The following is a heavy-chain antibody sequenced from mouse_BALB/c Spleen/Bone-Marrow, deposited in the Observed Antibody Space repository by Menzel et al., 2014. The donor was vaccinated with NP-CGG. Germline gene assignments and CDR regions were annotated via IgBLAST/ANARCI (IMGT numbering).Heavy chain of an antibody. J-gene: IGHJ2*01. V-gene: IGHV4-1*02. CDR2: INPDSSTI. D-gene: IGHD1-2*01. CDR1: GFDFSRYW. Sequence: EVQVVESGGGLVRPGGSLKLSCAASGFDFSRYWMSWVRQTPGKGLEWIGEINPDSSTINYTPSLKDKFIISRDNAKNTLYLQMSKVRSEDTALYYCARQGYYGYSDYWGQGTTLTVSS. CDR3: ARQGYYGYSDY.